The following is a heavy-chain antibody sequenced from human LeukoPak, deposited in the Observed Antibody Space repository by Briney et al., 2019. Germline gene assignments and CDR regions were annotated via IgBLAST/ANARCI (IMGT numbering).Heavy chain of an antibody. V-gene: IGHV1-46*01. CDR2: INPSSGST. D-gene: IGHD6-13*01. Sequence: GASVKVSCKASGYTFTSYYMHWVRRAPGQGLEWMGIINPSSGSTTYAQKFQGRVTMTRDTSTSTVYMELSSLRSEDTAVYYCARVYSSSSFDYWGQGTLVTVSS. CDR1: GYTFTSYY. CDR3: ARVYSSSSFDY. J-gene: IGHJ4*02.